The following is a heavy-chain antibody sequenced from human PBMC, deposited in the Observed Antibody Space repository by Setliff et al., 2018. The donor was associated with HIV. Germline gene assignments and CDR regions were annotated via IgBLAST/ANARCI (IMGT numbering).Heavy chain of an antibody. CDR1: GYTFSQYG. CDR3: AREGVREPPSNTLYYGMDV. V-gene: IGHV1-18*01. CDR2: ISTYNGQR. J-gene: IGHJ6*02. Sequence: ASVKVSCKSSGYTFSQYGISWVRQAPGQGLEWMGWISTYNGQRNYAQKVQGRVTFTTDTSTSTAYMGLRSLRSDDTAVYYCAREGVREPPSNTLYYGMDVWGQGTTVTVS. D-gene: IGHD3-10*01.